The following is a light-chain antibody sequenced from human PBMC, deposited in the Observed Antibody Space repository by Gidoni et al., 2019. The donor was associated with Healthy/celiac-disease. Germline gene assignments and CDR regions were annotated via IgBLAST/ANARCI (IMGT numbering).Light chain of an antibody. V-gene: IGKV1-33*01. Sequence: SRMTQSPSSLSASVGDRVTITCQASQDISNYLNWYQQKPGKAPKLLIYDASNLETGVPSRFSGSGSGTDFTFTISSLQPEDIATYYCQQYYNPPHTFGGGTKVEIK. CDR2: DAS. CDR1: QDISNY. CDR3: QQYYNPPHT. J-gene: IGKJ4*01.